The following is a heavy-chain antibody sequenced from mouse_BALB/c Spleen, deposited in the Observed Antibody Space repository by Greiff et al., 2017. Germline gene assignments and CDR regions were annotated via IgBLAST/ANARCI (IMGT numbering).Heavy chain of an antibody. D-gene: IGHD2-4*01. J-gene: IGHJ3*01. V-gene: IGHV2-6-7*01. CDR2: IWGDGST. CDR3: AGEGGDYDVKAFAY. CDR1: GFPLTGYG. Sequence: QLKEPGLGLVAPSQSLSITCTVSGFPLTGYGVNWVRQPPGKVLEWLGMIWGDGSTDYNSALKSRLSISKDNSKNQVFLKMNSLQTDDTARYYCAGEGGDYDVKAFAYWGQGTLVTVSA.